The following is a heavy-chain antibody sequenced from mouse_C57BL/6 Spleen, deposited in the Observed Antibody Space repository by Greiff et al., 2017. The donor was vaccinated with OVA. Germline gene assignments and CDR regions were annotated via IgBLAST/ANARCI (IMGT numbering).Heavy chain of an antibody. CDR3: TRGGNYYGSSSWYFDV. D-gene: IGHD1-1*01. CDR2: ISSGGDYI. J-gene: IGHJ1*03. V-gene: IGHV5-9-1*02. Sequence: EVQGVESGEGLVKPGGSLKLSCAASGFTFSSYAMSWVRQTPEKRLEWVAYISSGGDYIYYADTVKGRFTISRDNARNTLYLQMSSLKSEDTAMYYCTRGGNYYGSSSWYFDVWGTGTTVTVSS. CDR1: GFTFSSYA.